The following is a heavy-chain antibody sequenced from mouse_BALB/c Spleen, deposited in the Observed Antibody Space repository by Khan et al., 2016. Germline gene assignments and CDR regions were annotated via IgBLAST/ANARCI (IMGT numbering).Heavy chain of an antibody. CDR1: GYTFTNYG. J-gene: IGHJ2*01. CDR3: ARGDGYLFDY. V-gene: IGHV9-3-1*01. Sequence: QIQLVQSGPELKKPGETVKISCKASGYTFTNYGMNWVKQAPGKGLKWMGWINTYTGEPTYADDFKGRFAFSLETSASTAYLQINNLKNEGTATYFCARGDGYLFDYWGQGTTLTVSS. CDR2: INTYTGEP. D-gene: IGHD2-3*01.